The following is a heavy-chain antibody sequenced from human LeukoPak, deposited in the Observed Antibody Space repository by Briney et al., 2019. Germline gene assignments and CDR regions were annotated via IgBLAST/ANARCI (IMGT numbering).Heavy chain of an antibody. CDR2: INPSGGST. J-gene: IGHJ4*02. D-gene: IGHD6-13*01. CDR3: ARDPGVIAAADTFFDY. CDR1: GYTFTSYY. V-gene: IGHV1-46*01. Sequence: ASVNVSCKASGYTFTSYYLHWVRQAPGQGLEWVGIINPSGGSTTYAQKFQGRVTMTRDTSTSTVYMELSSLRSEDTAVYYCARDPGVIAAADTFFDYWGQGTLVTVSS.